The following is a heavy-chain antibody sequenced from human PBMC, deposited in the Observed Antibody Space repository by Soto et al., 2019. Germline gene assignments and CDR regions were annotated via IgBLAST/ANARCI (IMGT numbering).Heavy chain of an antibody. J-gene: IGHJ6*03. Sequence: GGSLRLSCAASGFTFDDYAMHWVRQAPGKGLEWVSGISWNSGSIGYADSVKGRFTISRDNAKNSLYLQMNSLRAEDTALYYCAKDAKDCSSTSCYRMSAPDMDVWGKGTTVTVSS. V-gene: IGHV3-9*01. CDR1: GFTFDDYA. CDR3: AKDAKDCSSTSCYRMSAPDMDV. CDR2: ISWNSGSI. D-gene: IGHD2-2*02.